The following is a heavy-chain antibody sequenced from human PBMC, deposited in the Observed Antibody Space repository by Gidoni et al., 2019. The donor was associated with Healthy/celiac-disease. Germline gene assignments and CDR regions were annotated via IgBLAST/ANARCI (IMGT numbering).Heavy chain of an antibody. J-gene: IGHJ5*02. CDR3: ARNSDYYDSSGYPNPPYNWFDP. V-gene: IGHV1-69*01. D-gene: IGHD3-22*01. Sequence: QVQLVQSGAEVKKPGSSVKVSCKASGGTFSSYAISWVGQAPGQGLEWMGGIIPIFGTANYAQKFQGRVTITADESTSTAYMELSSLRSEDTAVYYCARNSDYYDSSGYPNPPYNWFDPWGQGTLVTVSS. CDR1: GGTFSSYA. CDR2: IIPIFGTA.